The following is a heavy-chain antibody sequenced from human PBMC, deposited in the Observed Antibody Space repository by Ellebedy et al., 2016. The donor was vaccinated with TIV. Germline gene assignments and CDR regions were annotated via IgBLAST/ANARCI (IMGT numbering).Heavy chain of an antibody. CDR2: ISGSGGST. J-gene: IGHJ4*02. CDR1: GVTFSSYA. V-gene: IGHV3-23*01. CDR3: RGTRNWGEFDY. Sequence: GESLKISXAASGVTFSSYAMSWVRQAPGKGLEWVSAISGSGGSTYYADSVKGRFTISRDNSKNTLYLQMNSLRAEDTAVYYCRGTRNWGEFDYWGQGTLVTVSS. D-gene: IGHD7-27*01.